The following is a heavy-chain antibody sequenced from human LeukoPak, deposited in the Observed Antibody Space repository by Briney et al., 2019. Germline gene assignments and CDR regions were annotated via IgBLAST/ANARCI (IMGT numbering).Heavy chain of an antibody. CDR1: GFTFSSYW. CDR3: AREDMWAFDI. CDR2: LKPDGSDK. J-gene: IGHJ3*02. Sequence: PGGSLRLSCAVSGFTFSSYWMSWVRQAPGKGLEWVANLKPDGSDKYYVDSVKGRFTISRDNAKNSLYLQMNSLRAEDTAVYYCAREDMWAFDIWGQGTMVTVSS. D-gene: IGHD2-15*01. V-gene: IGHV3-7*01.